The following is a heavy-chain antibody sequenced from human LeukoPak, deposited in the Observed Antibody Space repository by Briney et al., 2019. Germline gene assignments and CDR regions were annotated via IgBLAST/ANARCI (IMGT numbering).Heavy chain of an antibody. D-gene: IGHD3-22*01. V-gene: IGHV1-69*04. CDR1: GGTFSSYA. J-gene: IGHJ4*02. Sequence: ASVKVSCKASGGTFSSYAISWVRQAPGQGLEWMGRIIPILGIANYAQKFQGRVTITADKSTSTAYMELSSLRSEDTAVYYCARDYDSSGYCDYWGQGTLVTVSS. CDR3: ARDYDSSGYCDY. CDR2: IIPILGIA.